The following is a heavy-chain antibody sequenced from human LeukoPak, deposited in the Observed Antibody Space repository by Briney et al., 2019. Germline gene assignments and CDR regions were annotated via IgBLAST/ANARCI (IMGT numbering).Heavy chain of an antibody. CDR3: ATDSYRALEY. CDR1: GFTFSSHW. Sequence: GGSLRLSCAATGFTFSSHWMNWVRQAPGKGLEWVAHISQDGSEKYCVNSVRGRFTISRDNAKNSLYLHMHSLRGEDTAVYYCATDSYRALEYWGQGALVTVTS. V-gene: IGHV3-7*01. J-gene: IGHJ4*02. D-gene: IGHD1-14*01. CDR2: ISQDGSEK.